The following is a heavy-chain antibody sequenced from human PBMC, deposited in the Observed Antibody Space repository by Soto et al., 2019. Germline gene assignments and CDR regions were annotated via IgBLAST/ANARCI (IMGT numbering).Heavy chain of an antibody. CDR1: GYTFTGYY. D-gene: IGHD3-9*01. CDR3: ARASYHILPNGPRRFEP. V-gene: IGHV1-2*02. J-gene: IGHJ5*02. Sequence: GASVKVSCKASGYTFTGYYMHWVRQARGQGLEWMGWINPNSGGTNYAQKFQGRVTMTRDTSISTAYMELSRLRSDDTAVYYCARASYHILPNGPRRFEPWGQGTLVHDSS. CDR2: INPNSGGT.